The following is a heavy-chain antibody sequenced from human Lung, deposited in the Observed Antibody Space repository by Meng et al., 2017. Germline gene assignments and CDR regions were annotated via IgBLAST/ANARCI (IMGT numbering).Heavy chain of an antibody. J-gene: IGHJ4*02. D-gene: IGHD2-2*01. CDR2: IYSRGSR. Sequence: DPRPVMPSGHRCLSCVVPCSAVSCCHVYWAWYRQRPGKGLEWIDYIYSRGSRNYNPSLKSRATISVDTSKNQFSLKLSSVTAADTAVYHCARGYCYTTSCYVFYFDYWGQGTLVTVSS. CDR3: ARGYCYTTSCYVFYFDY. CDR1: CSAVSCCHVY. V-gene: IGHV4-61*01.